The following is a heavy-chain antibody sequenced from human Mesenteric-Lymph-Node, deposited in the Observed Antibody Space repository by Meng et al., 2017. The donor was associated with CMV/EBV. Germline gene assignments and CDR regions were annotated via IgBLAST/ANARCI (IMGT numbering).Heavy chain of an antibody. J-gene: IGHJ2*01. CDR3: ARDGAYYDFWSGPRQWYFDL. D-gene: IGHD3-3*01. Sequence: GESLKISCTASGFSFRNYAMSWVRQTSEKGLEWVAGITNGGEPFYADSVKGRFTISRDNSKNILFLQMNSLRAEDTAVYYCARDGAYYDFWSGPRQWYFDLWGRGTLVTVSS. V-gene: IGHV3-23*01. CDR1: GFSFRNYA. CDR2: ITNGGEP.